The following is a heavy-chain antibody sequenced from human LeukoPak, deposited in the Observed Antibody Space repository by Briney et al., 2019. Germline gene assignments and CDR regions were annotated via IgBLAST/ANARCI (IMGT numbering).Heavy chain of an antibody. CDR3: ASSYDFWSGGDHYYFDY. Sequence: GGSLRLSCAASGFTFSGYRMNWVRQAPGKGLEWVSSISSSGSYIYYADSVKGRFTISRDNAKNSLYLQMNSLRAEDTAVYYCASSYDFWSGGDHYYFDYWGQGTLVTVSS. J-gene: IGHJ4*02. V-gene: IGHV3-21*01. CDR1: GFTFSGYR. D-gene: IGHD3-3*01. CDR2: ISSSGSYI.